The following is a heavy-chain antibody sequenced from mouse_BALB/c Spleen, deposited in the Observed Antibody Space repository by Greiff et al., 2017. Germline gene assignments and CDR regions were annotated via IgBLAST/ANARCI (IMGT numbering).Heavy chain of an antibody. V-gene: IGHV5-6-5*01. CDR1: GFTFSSYA. D-gene: IGHD1-2*01. CDR2: ISSGGST. Sequence: EVHLVESGGGLVKPGGSLKLSCAASGFTFSSYAMSWVRQTPEKRLEWVASISSGGSTYYPDSVKGRFTISRDNARNILYLQMSSLRSEDTAMYYCARGNGYLYYFDYWGQGTTLTVSS. CDR3: ARGNGYLYYFDY. J-gene: IGHJ2*01.